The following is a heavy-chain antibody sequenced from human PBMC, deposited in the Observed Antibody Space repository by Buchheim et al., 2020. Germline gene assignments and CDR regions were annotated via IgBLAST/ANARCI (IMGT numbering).Heavy chain of an antibody. V-gene: IGHV4-59*01. CDR3: ARGDYYFDY. CDR1: GGSISSNY. Sequence: QVQLQESGPGLVKPSETLSLTCTVSGGSISSNYWTWIRQPPGKGLEYIGYISYSGSTNYSPSPKSRVPISVDTSKNQFSLKVSSVTAADTAVYYCARGDYYFDYWGQGT. J-gene: IGHJ4*02. CDR2: ISYSGST. D-gene: IGHD3/OR15-3a*01.